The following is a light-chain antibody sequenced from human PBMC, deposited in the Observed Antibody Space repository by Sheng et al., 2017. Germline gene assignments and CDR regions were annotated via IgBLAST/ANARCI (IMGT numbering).Light chain of an antibody. V-gene: IGKV1-39*01. CDR3: QQSYTFPRT. CDR1: QSISNY. CDR2: AAS. J-gene: IGKJ3*01. Sequence: DIQMTQSPSSLSASVGDRITITCRAGQSISNYVNWYQQRPGKAPKLLVYAASNLQSGVPSRFSGSGFGTDFTLTITSLQPEDFSTYYCQQSYTFPRTFGPRT.